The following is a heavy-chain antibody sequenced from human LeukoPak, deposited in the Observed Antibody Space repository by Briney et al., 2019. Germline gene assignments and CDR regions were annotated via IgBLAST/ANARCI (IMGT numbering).Heavy chain of an antibody. CDR1: GFTLSSYA. CDR3: AKAPVTTCRGAYCYPFDY. V-gene: IGHV3-23*01. D-gene: IGHD2-21*01. J-gene: IGHJ4*02. CDR2: ISDSGNT. Sequence: GGSLRLSSAASGFTLSSYATSWVRQAPGKGLEWVSAISDSGNTYHADSVKGRFTISRDSSKNTLFLQMNRLRPEDAAVYYCAKAPVTTCRGAYCYPFDYWGQGTLVTVSS.